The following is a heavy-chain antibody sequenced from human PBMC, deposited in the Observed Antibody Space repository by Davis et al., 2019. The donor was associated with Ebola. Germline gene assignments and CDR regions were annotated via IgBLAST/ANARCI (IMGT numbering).Heavy chain of an antibody. J-gene: IGHJ5*02. V-gene: IGHV4-34*01. CDR3: ARESPHRYPSVRARENWFDP. Sequence: GSLRLSCAVYGGSFSGYYWSWIRQPPGKGLEWIGEINHSGSTNYNPSLKSRVTISVDTSKNQFSLKLSSVTAADTAVYYCARESPHRYPSVRARENWFDPWGQGTLVTVSS. CDR1: GGSFSGYY. D-gene: IGHD5-24*01. CDR2: INHSGST.